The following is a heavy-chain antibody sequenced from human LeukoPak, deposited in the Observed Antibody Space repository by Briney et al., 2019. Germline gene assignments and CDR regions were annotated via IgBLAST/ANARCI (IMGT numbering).Heavy chain of an antibody. CDR3: ARGAYYYDSSGYGDY. CDR2: ISSSSSTI. Sequence: GGSLRLSCAASGFTVSSNYMSWVRQAPGKGLEWVSYISSSSSTIYYADSVKGRFTISRDNAKNSLYLQMNSLRAEDTAVYYCARGAYYYDSSGYGDYWGQGTLVTVSS. J-gene: IGHJ4*02. D-gene: IGHD3-22*01. V-gene: IGHV3-48*04. CDR1: GFTVSSNY.